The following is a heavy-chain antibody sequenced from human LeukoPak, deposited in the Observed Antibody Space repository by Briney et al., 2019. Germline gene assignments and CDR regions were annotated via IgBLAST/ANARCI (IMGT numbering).Heavy chain of an antibody. CDR1: GFTFSSYW. Sequence: PGGSLRLSCAASGFTFSSYWMSWVRQAPGKGLEWVANIKQDGSEKYYVDSVKGRFTISRDNAKNSLYLQMNSLRAEDTAVYYCAKVLAAAERDPWGQGTLVTVSS. CDR2: IKQDGSEK. J-gene: IGHJ5*02. V-gene: IGHV3-7*03. D-gene: IGHD6-13*01. CDR3: AKVLAAAERDP.